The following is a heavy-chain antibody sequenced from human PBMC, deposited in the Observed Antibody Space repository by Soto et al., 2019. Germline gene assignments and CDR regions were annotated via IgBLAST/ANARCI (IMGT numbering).Heavy chain of an antibody. CDR3: ARGPRRDYYDSGGPYDY. CDR1: GGSISSGGYY. V-gene: IGHV4-31*03. J-gene: IGHJ4*02. Sequence: SETLSLTCTVSGGSISSGGYYWSWIRQHPGKGLEWIGYIYYSGSTYYNPSLKSRVTISVDTSKNQFSLKLSSVTAADTAVYYCARGPRRDYYDSGGPYDYWGQGTLVTVSS. CDR2: IYYSGST. D-gene: IGHD3-22*01.